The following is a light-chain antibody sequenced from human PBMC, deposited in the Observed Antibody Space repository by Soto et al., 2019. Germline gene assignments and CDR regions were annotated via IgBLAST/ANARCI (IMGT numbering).Light chain of an antibody. CDR3: SSYTGSDTVV. CDR1: SSDVGGYNY. Sequence: QSVLTQPPSASGSPGQSVTISCTGTSSDVGGYNYVSWYQQHPGKAPKLLIYDVSTRPSGVPDRFSGSKSGNTASLTVSGLQAEDEAAYYCSSYTGSDTVVFGGGTQLTVL. J-gene: IGLJ2*01. CDR2: DVS. V-gene: IGLV2-8*01.